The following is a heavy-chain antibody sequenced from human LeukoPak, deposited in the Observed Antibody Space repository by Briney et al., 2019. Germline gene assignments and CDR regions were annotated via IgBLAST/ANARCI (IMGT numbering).Heavy chain of an antibody. CDR2: IIPIFGTA. CDR3: ARSEGSSRSYYFDY. Sequence: SVKVSCKASGGTFSSYAISWVRQAPEQGLEWMGGIIPIFGTANYAQKFQGRVTITADESTSTAYMELSSLRSEDTAVYYCARSEGSSRSYYFDYWGQGTLVTVSS. V-gene: IGHV1-69*13. D-gene: IGHD6-13*01. J-gene: IGHJ4*02. CDR1: GGTFSSYA.